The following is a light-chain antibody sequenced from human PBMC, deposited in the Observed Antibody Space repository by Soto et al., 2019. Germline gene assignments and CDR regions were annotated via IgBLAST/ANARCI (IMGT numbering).Light chain of an antibody. J-gene: IGLJ2*01. Sequence: QSALTQPVSVSGSPGQSITISCTGATSDIGSYNYVSWYQQHPGKAPKLIIYEVTKRPSGISDRFSGSKSGITASLTISGLQAEHGADSLCPSYPNIKPVFFGGGPTLTAL. CDR2: EVT. V-gene: IGLV2-14*03. CDR3: PSYPNIKPVF. CDR1: TSDIGSYNY.